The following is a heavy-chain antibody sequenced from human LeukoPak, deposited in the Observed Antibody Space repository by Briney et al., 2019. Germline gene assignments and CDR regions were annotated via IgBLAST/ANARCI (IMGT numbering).Heavy chain of an antibody. Sequence: KPSETLSLTCGVYVGSLSGYWWSWIRQPPGKGLEWIGEINYSGSTNYNPSLKSRVTISVDTSNNQFSLRVSSVTAADTAVYYCAQGVGKKWEFGGQGTLVTVSS. CDR1: VGSLSGYW. D-gene: IGHD1-26*01. CDR2: INYSGST. V-gene: IGHV4-34*01. CDR3: AQGVGKKWEF. J-gene: IGHJ4*02.